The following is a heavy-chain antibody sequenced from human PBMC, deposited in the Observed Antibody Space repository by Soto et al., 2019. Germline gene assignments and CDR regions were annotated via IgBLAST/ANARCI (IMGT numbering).Heavy chain of an antibody. CDR3: AASIFYYGMDV. V-gene: IGHV5-51*01. J-gene: IGHJ6*02. Sequence: GESLKISCKGSGYTFTNYWIGWVRQMPGKGLEWMGIIYPGDSDTKYNPSFQGQVTISADKSITTTYLQWSSLKASDTAIYYCAASIFYYGMDVWGQGTTVTISS. CDR1: GYTFTNYW. CDR2: IYPGDSDT.